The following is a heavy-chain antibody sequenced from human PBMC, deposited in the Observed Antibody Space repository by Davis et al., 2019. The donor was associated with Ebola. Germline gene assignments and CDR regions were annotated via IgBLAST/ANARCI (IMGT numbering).Heavy chain of an antibody. V-gene: IGHV1-18*01. Sequence: AASVKVSCKASGYTFTSYAISWVRQAPGQGLEWMGWISTYNGNTNYAQKLQGRVTMTTDTSTSTAYMELRSLRSDDTAVYYCARATVTTGYFDCWGQGTLVTVSS. CDR3: ARATVTTGYFDC. D-gene: IGHD4-17*01. CDR1: GYTFTSYA. CDR2: ISTYNGNT. J-gene: IGHJ4*02.